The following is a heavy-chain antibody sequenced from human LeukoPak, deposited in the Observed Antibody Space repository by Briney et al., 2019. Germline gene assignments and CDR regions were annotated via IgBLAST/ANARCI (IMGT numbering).Heavy chain of an antibody. V-gene: IGHV3-23*01. J-gene: IGHJ4*02. CDR1: GFTFSTYA. CDR2: INYNGVST. CDR3: ANICGDCGGGSHPPFDY. Sequence: GGSLRLSCAASGFTFSTYAMSWVRQAPGKGLEWVSYINYNGVSTNYGHSVKGRFTVSRDNSRNTLYLQMNSLRAEDTAVYYCANICGDCGGGSHPPFDYWGQGTLVTVSS. D-gene: IGHD2-15*01.